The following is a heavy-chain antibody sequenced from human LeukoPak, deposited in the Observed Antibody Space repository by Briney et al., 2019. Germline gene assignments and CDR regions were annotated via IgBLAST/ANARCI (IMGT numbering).Heavy chain of an antibody. D-gene: IGHD5-18*01. CDR3: ARGRRGIQLLNYYFDY. Sequence: GESMKISCKGSGYSFTGYWIGWVRQMPGKGLEWMGIIYPGDSDTRYSPSFQGQVTISADKSISTAYLQWSSLKASDTAMYYCARGRRGIQLLNYYFDYWGQGTLVTVSS. CDR2: IYPGDSDT. V-gene: IGHV5-51*01. CDR1: GYSFTGYW. J-gene: IGHJ4*02.